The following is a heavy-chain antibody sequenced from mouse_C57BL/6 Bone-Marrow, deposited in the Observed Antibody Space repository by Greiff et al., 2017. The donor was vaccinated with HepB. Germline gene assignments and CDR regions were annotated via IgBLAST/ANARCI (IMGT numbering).Heavy chain of an antibody. J-gene: IGHJ1*03. Sequence: QVQLQQSGPELVKPGASVKISCKASGYALSSSWMNWVKQRPGKGLEWIGRIYPGDGDTNYNGKFKGKATLTADKSSSTAYMQLSSLTSEDSAVYFCARYYYGSSYWYFDVWGTGTTVTVSS. V-gene: IGHV1-82*01. CDR2: IYPGDGDT. D-gene: IGHD1-1*01. CDR1: GYALSSSW. CDR3: ARYYYGSSYWYFDV.